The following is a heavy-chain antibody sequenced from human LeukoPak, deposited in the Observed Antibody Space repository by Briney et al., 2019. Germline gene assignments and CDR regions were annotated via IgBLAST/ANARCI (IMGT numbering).Heavy chain of an antibody. V-gene: IGHV1-69*01. CDR2: TIPIFGTA. D-gene: IGHD2-2*01. CDR3: ARGSRRKYQLLGDAFDI. CDR1: GGTFPSYA. J-gene: IGHJ3*02. Sequence: SVKVSCKASGGTFPSYAISWVRQAPGQGLEWRGGTIPIFGTANYAQKFQGRVTITADESTSTAYMELSSLRSEDTAVYYCARGSRRKYQLLGDAFDIWGQGTMVTVSS.